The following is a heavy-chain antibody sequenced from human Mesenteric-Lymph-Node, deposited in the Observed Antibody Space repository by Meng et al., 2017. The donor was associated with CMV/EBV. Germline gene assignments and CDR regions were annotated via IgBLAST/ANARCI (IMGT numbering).Heavy chain of an antibody. CDR1: GFTFSSYY. CDR2: IIGDGSAT. D-gene: IGHD2-2*02. J-gene: IGHJ4*02. CDR3: VRDADCSGTSCYMD. V-gene: IGHV3-74*01. Sequence: SGFTFSSYYMHWVRQAPGKGLVWVSRIIGDGSATRYADSVKGRFTISRDNAKNTLYLQMNSLRAEDTAVYYCVRDADCSGTSCYMDWGRGTLVTVSS.